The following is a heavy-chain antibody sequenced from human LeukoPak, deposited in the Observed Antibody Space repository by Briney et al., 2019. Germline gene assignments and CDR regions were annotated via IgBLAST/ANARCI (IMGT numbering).Heavy chain of an antibody. CDR1: GGSFSGYS. D-gene: IGHD2-2*01. V-gene: IGHV4-34*01. CDR3: ARALGRGVVVPAALGFDY. CDR2: INHVGST. J-gene: IGHJ4*02. Sequence: SDTLSLTCVVSGGSFSGYSWSWFRQPPGKGLEWIGEINHVGSTDYNPSLKSRVTISVDRSKNQFSLKLSSVTAADTAVYYCARALGRGVVVPAALGFDYWGQGTLVTVSS.